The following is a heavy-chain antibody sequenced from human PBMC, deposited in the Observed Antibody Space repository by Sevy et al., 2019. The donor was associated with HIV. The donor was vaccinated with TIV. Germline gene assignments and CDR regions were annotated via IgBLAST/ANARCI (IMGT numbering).Heavy chain of an antibody. CDR2: VNSDGSST. V-gene: IGHV3-74*01. CDR1: GFNFSSYW. CDR3: ARGAAAGTFDY. J-gene: IGHJ4*02. D-gene: IGHD6-13*01. Sequence: GGSLRLSCAASGFNFSSYWMHWVRQTPGKGLVWVSRVNSDGSSTSYADSVKGRFTISRDNAKNTLYLKMNSLRAEDTAVYYCARGAAAGTFDYWGQGTLVTVSS.